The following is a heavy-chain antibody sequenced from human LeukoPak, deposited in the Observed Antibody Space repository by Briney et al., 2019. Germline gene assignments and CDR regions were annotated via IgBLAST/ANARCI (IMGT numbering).Heavy chain of an antibody. CDR3: ARGGQNFDFWRFAY. CDR2: ISGNGGST. D-gene: IGHD3-3*01. CDR1: GLTFSNYA. Sequence: GGSLRLSCAASGLTFSNYAMSWVRQAPGKGLEWVSSISGNGGSTYYANSVKGRFSISRDNSKNTVYLQMNSLRAEDTAVFYCARGGQNFDFWRFAYWGQGSLVTV. J-gene: IGHJ4*02. V-gene: IGHV3-23*01.